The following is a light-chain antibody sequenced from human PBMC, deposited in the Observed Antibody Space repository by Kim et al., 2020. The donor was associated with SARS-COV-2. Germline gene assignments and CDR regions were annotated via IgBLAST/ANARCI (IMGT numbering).Light chain of an antibody. CDR2: KVS. V-gene: IGLV2-8*01. Sequence: GQSDSTARTGTGSDVGSHDYVSRFQHSPGKAPKLMSYKVSQRPTGVPDRFSGSKSVNMASLTVSGLQAEDEAEYYCSSYAVNDIVVFGGGTQLTVL. CDR3: SSYAVNDIVV. J-gene: IGLJ2*01. CDR1: GSDVGSHDY.